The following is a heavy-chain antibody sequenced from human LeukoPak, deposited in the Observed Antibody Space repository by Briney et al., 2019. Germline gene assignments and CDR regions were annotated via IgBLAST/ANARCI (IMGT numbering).Heavy chain of an antibody. Sequence: GGSLRLSXAASGFTFNNYAMSWVCQAPGKGLEWVSYISSSSSTIYYADSVKGRFTISRDNAKNSLYLQMNSLRAEDTAVYYCARSYCSGGSCYLDYWGQGTLVTVSS. CDR1: GFTFNNYA. J-gene: IGHJ4*02. V-gene: IGHV3-48*01. CDR3: ARSYCSGGSCYLDY. CDR2: ISSSSSTI. D-gene: IGHD2-15*01.